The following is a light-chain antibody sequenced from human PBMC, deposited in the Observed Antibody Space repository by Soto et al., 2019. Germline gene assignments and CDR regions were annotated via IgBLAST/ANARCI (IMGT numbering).Light chain of an antibody. CDR3: QQSYSTLWT. CDR1: QSISSW. V-gene: IGKV1-5*03. CDR2: KAS. Sequence: DIQMTQSPSTLSASLGDRVTITCRASQSISSWLAWYQQKPGKAPKLLIYKASSLESGVPSRFSGSGSGTEFTLTISSLQPDDFATYYCQQSYSTLWTFGQGTKVDI. J-gene: IGKJ1*01.